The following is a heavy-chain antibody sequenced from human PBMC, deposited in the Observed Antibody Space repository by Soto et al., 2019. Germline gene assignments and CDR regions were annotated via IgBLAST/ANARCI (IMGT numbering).Heavy chain of an antibody. D-gene: IGHD2-15*01. V-gene: IGHV1-18*01. Sequence: QVQLVQSGAEVKKPGASVKVSCKASGYTFTSYGISWVRQAPGQGLEWMGWLSVYSGNTNYAQKFQGRVTMTTDTSTSTAYMELRSLGCDDTAVYYCARNCSGGSCYFGWFDPWGQGTLVTVSS. CDR1: GYTFTSYG. CDR3: ARNCSGGSCYFGWFDP. J-gene: IGHJ5*02. CDR2: LSVYSGNT.